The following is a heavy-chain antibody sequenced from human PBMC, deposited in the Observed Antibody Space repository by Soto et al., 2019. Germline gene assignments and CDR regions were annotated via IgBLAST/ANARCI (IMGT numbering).Heavy chain of an antibody. D-gene: IGHD3-22*01. CDR1: GFTFSSYG. CDR3: AKDFHEHRYDSSGYYRTEYFQH. Sequence: HPGGSLRLSCAACGFTFSSYGMHWVRQAPGKXLEWVAVISYDGSNKYYADSVKGRFTISRNNSKNTLYLQMNSLRAEDTAVYYCAKDFHEHRYDSSGYYRTEYFQHWGQGTLVTVSS. CDR2: ISYDGSNK. V-gene: IGHV3-30*18. J-gene: IGHJ1*01.